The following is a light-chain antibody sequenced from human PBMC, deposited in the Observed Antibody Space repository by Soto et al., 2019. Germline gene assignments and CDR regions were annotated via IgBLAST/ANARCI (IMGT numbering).Light chain of an antibody. Sequence: DIQMTQSPSTLSPSVGDRVTITCRASQRISNYLPWYQQKPGKVPKLLIYAASTLQSGVPSRFSGSGSGTDFTLTISSLQPEDVATYYCQKYNSAPWTFXQGTKADIK. CDR2: AAS. CDR1: QRISNY. J-gene: IGKJ1*01. V-gene: IGKV1-27*01. CDR3: QKYNSAPWT.